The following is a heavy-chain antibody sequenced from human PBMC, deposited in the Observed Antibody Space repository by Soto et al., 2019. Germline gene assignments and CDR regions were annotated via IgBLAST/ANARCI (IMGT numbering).Heavy chain of an antibody. CDR2: IDYVGST. CDR3: VRQRGNYFDF. J-gene: IGHJ4*02. V-gene: IGHV4-59*11. CDR1: GDSINSRY. D-gene: IGHD3-10*01. Sequence: SETLSLTCSVSGDSINSRYWSWIRQPPGKGLEWIGYIDYVGSTNYAPSLQSRVTMSVDTSKNQVSLKLRYVTAADTAVYYCVRQRGNYFDFWGQGTLVTVSS.